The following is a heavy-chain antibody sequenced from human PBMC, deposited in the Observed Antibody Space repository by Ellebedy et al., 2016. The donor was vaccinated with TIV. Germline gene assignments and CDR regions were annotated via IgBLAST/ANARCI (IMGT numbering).Heavy chain of an antibody. D-gene: IGHD3-10*01. V-gene: IGHV1-18*01. J-gene: IGHJ6*02. CDR3: VRRTTGFGANGMDI. CDR2: ISVYNDKT. CDR1: GYTFSAYG. Sequence: ASVKVSXKASGYTFSAYGISWVRQAPGQGLEWMGWISVYNDKTYYAEEVQGRVTMTADTSTSTAYMELRSLTSDDAAVYYCVRRTTGFGANGMDIWGQGTTVTVSS.